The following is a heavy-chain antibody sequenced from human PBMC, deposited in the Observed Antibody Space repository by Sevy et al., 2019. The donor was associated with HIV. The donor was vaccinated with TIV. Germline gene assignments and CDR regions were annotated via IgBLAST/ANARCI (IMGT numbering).Heavy chain of an antibody. V-gene: IGHV4-59*01. Sequence: SETLSLTFTVSGDLIDAYYWTWIRQPPGKGLEWIGYIFSRGNINYNPSLKGRLTLSLDPSKFQFSLKLTSMTAADTAMYYCARSRDSGFYSALGLWGQGTMVTVSS. CDR1: GDLIDAYY. J-gene: IGHJ3*01. CDR3: ARSRDSGFYSALGL. D-gene: IGHD4-4*01. CDR2: IFSRGNI.